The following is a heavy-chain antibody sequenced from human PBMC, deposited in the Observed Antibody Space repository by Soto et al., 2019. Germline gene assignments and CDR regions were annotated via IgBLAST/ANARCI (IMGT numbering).Heavy chain of an antibody. CDR2: IGYDRSNK. CDR3: ARDDIVVVTAAIKDYYYSMDV. V-gene: IGHV3-33*01. J-gene: IGHJ6*02. Sequence: GGSLRLSCAASGFTFSSYGMHWVRQAPGKGLEWVAVIGYDRSNKYYADSVKGRFTISRDNSKNPLYLQMNSVTAEDTAVYYCARDDIVVVTAAIKDYYYSMDVWGQWTTGT. D-gene: IGHD2-2*02. CDR1: GFTFSSYG.